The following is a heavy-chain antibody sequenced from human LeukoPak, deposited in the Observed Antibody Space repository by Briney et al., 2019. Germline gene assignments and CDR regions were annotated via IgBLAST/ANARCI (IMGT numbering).Heavy chain of an antibody. D-gene: IGHD3-22*01. CDR3: ARTGYDSSGYYPSDAFDI. Sequence: SETLSLTCTDSGGSISSSSYYWGWMRQPPGKGLEWIGSIYYSGSTYYNPSLKSRVTISVDTSKNQFSLKLSSVTAADTAVYYCARTGYDSSGYYPSDAFDIWGQGTMVTVSS. J-gene: IGHJ3*02. V-gene: IGHV4-39*07. CDR2: IYYSGST. CDR1: GGSISSSSYY.